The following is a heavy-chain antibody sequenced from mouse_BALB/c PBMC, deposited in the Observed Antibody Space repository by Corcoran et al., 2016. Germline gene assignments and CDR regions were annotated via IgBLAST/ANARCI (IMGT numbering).Heavy chain of an antibody. Sequence: QIQLVQSGHELKKPGETEKNSCKTSGYTFTNYRMNWVKQAPGKGLKWMGWINTYTGEPTYADDFKGRFAFSLETSASTAYLQINNLKNEDMATYFCAREPYAMDYWGQGTSVTVSS. J-gene: IGHJ4*01. CDR3: AREPYAMDY. CDR2: INTYTGEP. CDR1: GYTFTNYR. V-gene: IGHV9-1*02.